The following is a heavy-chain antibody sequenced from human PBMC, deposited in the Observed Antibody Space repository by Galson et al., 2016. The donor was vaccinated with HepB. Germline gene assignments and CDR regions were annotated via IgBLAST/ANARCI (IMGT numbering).Heavy chain of an antibody. CDR1: EFTCSNSW. CDR3: STDIGSHWYPS. Sequence: SLRLSCAGSEFTCSNSWMSWVRQAPGKGLEWVGLIKTKTDGETTDYAAPVKGRFTISSDDSRNTWFLQLNSPKTEETGVYYCSTDIGSHWYPSWGQGTLVTVSS. V-gene: IGHV3-15*01. CDR2: IKTKTDGETT. D-gene: IGHD2-15*01. J-gene: IGHJ5*02.